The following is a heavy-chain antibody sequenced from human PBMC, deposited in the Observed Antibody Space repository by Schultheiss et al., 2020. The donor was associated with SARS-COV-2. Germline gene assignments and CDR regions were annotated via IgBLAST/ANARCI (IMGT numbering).Heavy chain of an antibody. CDR3: ARDGTRSIAASYYFDY. J-gene: IGHJ4*02. CDR2: IYYSGST. V-gene: IGHV4-59*12. CDR1: NGSISSYY. Sequence: SETLSLTCTVSNGSISSYYWRWIRQSPGKGLEWIGYIYYSGSTNYNPSLKSRVTISVDTSKNQFSLKLSSVTAADTAVYYCARDGTRSIAASYYFDYWGQGTLVTVSS. D-gene: IGHD6-6*01.